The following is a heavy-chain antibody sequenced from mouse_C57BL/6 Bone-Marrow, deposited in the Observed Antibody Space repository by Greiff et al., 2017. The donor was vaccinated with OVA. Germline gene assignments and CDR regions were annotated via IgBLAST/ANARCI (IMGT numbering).Heavy chain of an antibody. CDR2: IYPGSGNT. CDR3: ARSYWADYFDY. D-gene: IGHD2-10*01. Sequence: QVQLQQSGAELVRPGASVKLSCKASGYTFTDYYINWVKQRPGQGLEWIARIYPGSGNTYYNEKFKGKATLTAEKSSSTAYMQLSSLTSEDSAVYFCARSYWADYFDYWGQGTTLTVSS. V-gene: IGHV1-76*01. J-gene: IGHJ2*01. CDR1: GYTFTDYY.